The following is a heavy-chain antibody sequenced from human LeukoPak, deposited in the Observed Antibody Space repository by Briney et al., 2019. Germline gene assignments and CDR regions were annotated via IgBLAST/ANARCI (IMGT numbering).Heavy chain of an antibody. Sequence: GGSLRLSCAASGFTFSDYYMSWIRQAPGKGLEWVSYISSSGSTIYYADSVKGRFTISRDNSKNTLYLQMNSLRAEDTAVYYCAKRGKLFGAFDIWGQGTMVTVSS. CDR1: GFTFSDYY. V-gene: IGHV3-11*04. CDR2: ISSSGSTI. D-gene: IGHD7-27*01. J-gene: IGHJ3*02. CDR3: AKRGKLFGAFDI.